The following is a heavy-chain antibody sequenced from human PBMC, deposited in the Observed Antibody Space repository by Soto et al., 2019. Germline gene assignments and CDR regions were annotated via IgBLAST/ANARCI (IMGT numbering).Heavy chain of an antibody. D-gene: IGHD5-12*01. CDR1: GFTVSSTND. Sequence: PGGSLRLSCVVSGFTVSSTNDMSWVRQAPGKGLEWVSVIYSGGTTYYADSVKGRFTISRDNSKTTLYLQMNSLRAEDTAVYYCNGYGYWGQGTLVTVSS. CDR2: IYSGGTT. CDR3: NGYGY. J-gene: IGHJ4*02. V-gene: IGHV3-53*01.